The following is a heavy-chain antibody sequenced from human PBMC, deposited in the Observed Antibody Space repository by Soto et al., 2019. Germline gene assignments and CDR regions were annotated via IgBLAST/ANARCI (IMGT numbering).Heavy chain of an antibody. J-gene: IGHJ4*02. CDR3: AKVKDSGYSGYDLGRYFDY. CDR2: ISGSGGST. CDR1: GVTFSSYA. V-gene: IGHV3-23*01. Sequence: PGGYLRLSCAASGVTFSSYAMSWVRQAPGKGLEWVSAISGSGGSTYYADSVKGRFTISRDNSKNTLYLQMNSLRAEDTAVYYCAKVKDSGYSGYDLGRYFDYWGQGTLVTVSS. D-gene: IGHD5-12*01.